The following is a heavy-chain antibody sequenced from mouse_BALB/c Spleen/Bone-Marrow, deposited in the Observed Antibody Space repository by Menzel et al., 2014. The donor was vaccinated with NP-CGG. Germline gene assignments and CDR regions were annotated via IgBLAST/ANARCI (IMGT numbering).Heavy chain of an antibody. V-gene: IGHV1S56*01. J-gene: IGHJ2*01. CDR3: ARSRYGSYYGY. D-gene: IGHD1-1*01. CDR2: IYPGNVNT. CDR1: NYTFTTYY. Sequence: VKVVESGPELVKPGASVRISCKASNYTFTTYYIYWVKQRPGQGLEWIGWIYPGNVNTKYNEKFKAKATLTADKSSSTAYMQLSSLTSEDSAVYFCARSRYGSYYGYWGQGPLSQSPQ.